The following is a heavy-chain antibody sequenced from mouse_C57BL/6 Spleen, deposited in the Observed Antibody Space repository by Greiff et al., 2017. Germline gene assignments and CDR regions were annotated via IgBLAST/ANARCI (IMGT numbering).Heavy chain of an antibody. J-gene: IGHJ4*01. V-gene: IGHV5-12*01. D-gene: IGHD1-1*01. Sequence: LQQSGGGLVQPGGSLKLSCAASGFTFSDYYMYWVRQTPEKRLEWVAYISNGGGSTYYPDTVKGRFTISRDNAKNTLYLQMSRLKSEDTAMYYCARPITTVRGAMDYWGQGTSVTVSS. CDR1: GFTFSDYY. CDR2: ISNGGGST. CDR3: ARPITTVRGAMDY.